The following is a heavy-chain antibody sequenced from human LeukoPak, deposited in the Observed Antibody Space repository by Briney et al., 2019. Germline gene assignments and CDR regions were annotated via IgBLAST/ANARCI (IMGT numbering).Heavy chain of an antibody. CDR3: PRVFSYYTYSFDY. CDR1: GFTFSGYW. Sequence: GGSLRLSCAASGFTFSGYWMSWVRQAPGKGLEWISYISSTGSAIYYADSVKGRFTISRDNAKNSLYLQMNSLRAEDTAVYYCPRVFSYYTYSFDYWGQGTLVTVSS. CDR2: ISSTGSAI. V-gene: IGHV3-48*03. D-gene: IGHD3-22*01. J-gene: IGHJ4*02.